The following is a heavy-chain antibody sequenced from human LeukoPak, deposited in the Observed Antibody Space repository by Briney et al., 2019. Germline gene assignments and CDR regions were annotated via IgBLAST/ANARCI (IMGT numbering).Heavy chain of an antibody. V-gene: IGHV1-69*13. CDR3: ARDIVWPYYGMDV. D-gene: IGHD1-26*01. Sequence: SVKVSCKASGGTFSSYAISWVRQAPGQGLEWMGGIIPIFGTANYAQKFQDRVTITADESTSTAYMKLSSLRSEDTAVYYCARDIVWPYYGMDVWGQGTTVTVSS. CDR2: IIPIFGTA. CDR1: GGTFSSYA. J-gene: IGHJ6*02.